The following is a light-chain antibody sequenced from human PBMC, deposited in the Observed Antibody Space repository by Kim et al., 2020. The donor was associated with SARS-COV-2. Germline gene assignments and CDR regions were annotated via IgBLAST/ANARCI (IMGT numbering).Light chain of an antibody. CDR2: AAS. CDR3: QQSYSTPCT. J-gene: IGKJ4*01. V-gene: IGKV1-39*01. CDR1: QSISSY. Sequence: DIQMTQSPSSLSASVGDRVTITCRASQSISSYLNCYQQKPGKAPKLLIYAASSLQSGVPSRFSGSGSGTDFTLTISSLQPEDFATYYCQQSYSTPCTFGGGTKVDIK.